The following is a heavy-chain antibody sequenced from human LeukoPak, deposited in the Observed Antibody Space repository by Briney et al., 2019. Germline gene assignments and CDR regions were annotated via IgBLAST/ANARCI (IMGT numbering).Heavy chain of an antibody. Sequence: ASVKVSCKASGYTFTSYGINWVRQAPGQGLEWMGWISTYNGHTNYAQKLQGRVTMTTDTSTSTAYMELRSLRSDDTAVYYCARDHAAGWELPLNWFDPWGQGTLATVSS. CDR3: ARDHAAGWELPLNWFDP. D-gene: IGHD4-23*01. V-gene: IGHV1-18*01. J-gene: IGHJ5*02. CDR1: GYTFTSYG. CDR2: ISTYNGHT.